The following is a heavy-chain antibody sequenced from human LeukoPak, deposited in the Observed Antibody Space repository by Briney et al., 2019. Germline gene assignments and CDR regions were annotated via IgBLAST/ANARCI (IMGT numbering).Heavy chain of an antibody. CDR3: AKDRQAYVVVPAAIDY. CDR1: GFTFSSYG. J-gene: IGHJ4*02. V-gene: IGHV3-30*02. Sequence: PGGSLRLSCAASGFTFSSYGMHWVRQAPGKGLEWVAFIRYDGSNKYYADSVKGRFTISRDNSKNTLYLQMNSLRAEDTAVYYCAKDRQAYVVVPAAIDYWGQGTLVTVSS. CDR2: IRYDGSNK. D-gene: IGHD2-2*01.